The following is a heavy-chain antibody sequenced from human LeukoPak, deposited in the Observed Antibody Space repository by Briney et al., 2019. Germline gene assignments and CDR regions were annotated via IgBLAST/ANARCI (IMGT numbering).Heavy chain of an antibody. CDR1: GGSSSSYY. V-gene: IGHV4-59*01. CDR3: ARAHYYDSSAYRHYFDY. D-gene: IGHD3-22*01. Sequence: SETLSLTCTVSGGSSSSYYWSWIRQPPGKGLEWIGYIYDSGSTNYNPSLKSRVTISIDTSKNQFSLKLSSVTAADTAVYYCARAHYYDSSAYRHYFDYWGQGTLVTVSS. J-gene: IGHJ4*02. CDR2: IYDSGST.